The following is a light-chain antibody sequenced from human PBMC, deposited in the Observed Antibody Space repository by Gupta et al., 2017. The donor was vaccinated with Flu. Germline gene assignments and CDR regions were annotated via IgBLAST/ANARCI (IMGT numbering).Light chain of an antibody. Sequence: QSVLTQPPSASGTPGQRVTNSCSGSSSNIGSNYVYWYQQLPRTAPKLLIYRNNQRPSGVPDRFSGSKSGTSASLAISGLRSEDEADYYCATWDDSLSGVFGGGTKLTVL. V-gene: IGLV1-47*01. CDR1: SSNIGSNY. CDR3: ATWDDSLSGV. J-gene: IGLJ3*02. CDR2: RNN.